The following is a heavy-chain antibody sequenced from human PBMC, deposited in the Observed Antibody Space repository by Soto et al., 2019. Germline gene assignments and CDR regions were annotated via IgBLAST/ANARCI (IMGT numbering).Heavy chain of an antibody. V-gene: IGHV1-46*01. CDR3: ARSHWSGGSCSLGAFEI. CDR1: GYTFINFF. J-gene: IGHJ3*02. D-gene: IGHD2-15*01. Sequence: DALQVSCKTSGYTFINFFLHWVRQAPGQGLEWVGIINPSGGTTTYSQKFQGRVTMTRDTSTSTVYMEMSSLRSDDTAVYYCARSHWSGGSCSLGAFEIWGQGTMVTV. CDR2: INPSGGTT.